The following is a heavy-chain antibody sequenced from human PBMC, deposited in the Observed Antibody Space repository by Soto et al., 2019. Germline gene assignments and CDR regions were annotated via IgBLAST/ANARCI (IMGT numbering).Heavy chain of an antibody. V-gene: IGHV3-33*01. Sequence: GGSLRLSCAASGFTFSSYGMHWVRQAPGKGLEWVAVIWNHGNTMHYVESVKGRFTISRDNSKSTLYLQMNSLRAEGTAVYYCARDDDYVAYALDHWGQGTLVTVS. J-gene: IGHJ4*02. CDR1: GFTFSSYG. CDR3: ARDDDYVAYALDH. D-gene: IGHD3-10*02. CDR2: IWNHGNTM.